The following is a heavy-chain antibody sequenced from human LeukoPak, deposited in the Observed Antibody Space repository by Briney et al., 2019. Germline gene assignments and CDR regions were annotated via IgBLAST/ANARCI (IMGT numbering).Heavy chain of an antibody. CDR1: GYTFTGYY. CDR2: INPNSGGT. D-gene: IGHD4-17*01. V-gene: IGHV1-2*02. Sequence: ASVKVSCKASGYTFTGYYMHWVRQAPGQGLEWMGWINPNSGGTNYAQKLQGRVTMTTDTSTSTAYMELRSLRSDDTAVYYCARAPPVRGYGDYYYYYYGMDVWGQGTTVTVSS. J-gene: IGHJ6*02. CDR3: ARAPPVRGYGDYYYYYYGMDV.